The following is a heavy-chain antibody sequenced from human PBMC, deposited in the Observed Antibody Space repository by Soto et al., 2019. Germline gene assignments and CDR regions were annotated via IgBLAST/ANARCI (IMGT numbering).Heavy chain of an antibody. CDR2: INHSGST. J-gene: IGHJ4*02. D-gene: IGHD6-19*01. CDR3: ARSVAGTDY. V-gene: IGHV4-34*01. CDR1: GGSFSAYY. Sequence: QVQLQQWGAGLLKPSETLSLTCAVYGGSFSAYYWSWIRQPPGKGLEWIGEINHSGSTNYNPSLKSRVTISVDTSKNQFSLKLSSVTAADTAVYYCARSVAGTDYCGQGTLVTVSS.